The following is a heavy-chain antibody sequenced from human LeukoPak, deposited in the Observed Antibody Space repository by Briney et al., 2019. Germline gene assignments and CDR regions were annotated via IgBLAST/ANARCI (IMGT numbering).Heavy chain of an antibody. D-gene: IGHD3-22*01. CDR3: ARTLDSSGYYFDH. J-gene: IGHJ4*02. CDR1: GGSISSGGYY. Sequence: SETLSLTCTVSGGSISSGGYYWSWIRQPPGKGLEGIGYIYHSGSTYYNPSLKSRVTISVDRSKNQFSLKLSSVTAADTAVYYCARTLDSSGYYFDHWGQGTLVTVSS. CDR2: IYHSGST. V-gene: IGHV4-30-2*01.